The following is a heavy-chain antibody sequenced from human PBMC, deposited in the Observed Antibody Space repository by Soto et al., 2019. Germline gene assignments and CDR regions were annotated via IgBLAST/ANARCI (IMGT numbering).Heavy chain of an antibody. CDR2: IYYSGST. Sequence: QVQLQESGPGLVKPSQTLSLTCTVSGGSISSGGYYWSWIRQHPGKGLDWIGYIYYSGSTYYNPSLKSRVTISVDTSKTQFSLKLSSVTAADTAVYYCARSSTSANYFDYWGQGTLVTVSS. CDR1: GGSISSGGYY. CDR3: ARSSTSANYFDY. D-gene: IGHD2-2*01. J-gene: IGHJ4*02. V-gene: IGHV4-31*03.